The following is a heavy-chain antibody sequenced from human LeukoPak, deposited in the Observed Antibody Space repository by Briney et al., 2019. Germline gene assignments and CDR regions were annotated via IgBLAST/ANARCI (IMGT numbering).Heavy chain of an antibody. CDR3: AKTLTGYLVALWFDP. CDR1: GFTFDDYV. D-gene: IGHD2-8*02. Sequence: PGGSLRLSCAASGFTFDDYVMHWVRQAPGKGLEWVSHISGDGGSTYYADSVKGRFTISRDNSKNSLYLQMNSLRTEDTALYYCAKTLTGYLVALWFDPWGQGTLVTVSS. CDR2: ISGDGGST. V-gene: IGHV3-43*02. J-gene: IGHJ5*02.